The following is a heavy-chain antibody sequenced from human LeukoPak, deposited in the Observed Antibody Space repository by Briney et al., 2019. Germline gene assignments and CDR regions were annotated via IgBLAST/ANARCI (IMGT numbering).Heavy chain of an antibody. D-gene: IGHD6-13*01. J-gene: IGHJ4*02. CDR3: ARAPRNSSTMLDY. CDR2: INPNDGST. CDR1: GYTFTNYW. V-gene: IGHV1-46*01. Sequence: ASVKVSCKASGYTFTNYWIQWVRQTPGQGLEWVALINPNDGSTTYAHKFQGRVTMTRDTSTSTVYMDLSSLTSEDTAVYYCARAPRNSSTMLDYWGQGTLVTVSS.